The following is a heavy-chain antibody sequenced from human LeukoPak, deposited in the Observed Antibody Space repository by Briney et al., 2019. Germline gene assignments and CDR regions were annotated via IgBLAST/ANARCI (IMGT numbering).Heavy chain of an antibody. V-gene: IGHV4-31*03. CDR3: AREVAVAGTFDY. D-gene: IGHD6-19*01. Sequence: SQTLSLTCTVSGGSISSGGYYWSWIRQHPGKGLEWIGYIYYSGSTYYNPSLKSRVTISVVTSKNQFSLKLSSVTAADTAVYYCAREVAVAGTFDYWGQGTLVTVSS. J-gene: IGHJ4*02. CDR2: IYYSGST. CDR1: GGSISSGGYY.